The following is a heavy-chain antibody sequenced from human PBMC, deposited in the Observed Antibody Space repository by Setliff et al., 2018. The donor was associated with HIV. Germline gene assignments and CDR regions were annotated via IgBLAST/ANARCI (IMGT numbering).Heavy chain of an antibody. CDR1: GYTFTGYG. D-gene: IGHD3-9*01. J-gene: IGHJ4*02. Sequence: ASVKVSCKASGYTFTGYGISWVRQAPGQGLEWMGWINAGNGNTKYSQKFQGRVTITRDTSASTAYMELSSLRSEDTAVYYCAREGNYDILDYWGQGTLVTVSS. CDR2: INAGNGNT. CDR3: AREGNYDILDY. V-gene: IGHV1-3*01.